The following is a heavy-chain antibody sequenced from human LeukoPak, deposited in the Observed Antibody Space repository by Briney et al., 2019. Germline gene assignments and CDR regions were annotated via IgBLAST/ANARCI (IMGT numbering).Heavy chain of an antibody. J-gene: IGHJ4*02. Sequence: PSETLSLTCAVSGYSIRSDYYWGWIRQPPGKGLEWIGRIYQSESTHYNPSLKSRVTISINTSKTQFSLKLSSMTAEDTAVYYCARNSSWDFDYWGQGTLVTVSS. CDR1: GYSIRSDYY. CDR3: ARNSSWDFDY. D-gene: IGHD6-13*01. CDR2: IYQSEST. V-gene: IGHV4-38-2*01.